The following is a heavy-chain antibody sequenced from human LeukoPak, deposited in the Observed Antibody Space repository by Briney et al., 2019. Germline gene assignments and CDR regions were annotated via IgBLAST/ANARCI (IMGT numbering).Heavy chain of an antibody. CDR1: GGSFSGYY. D-gene: IGHD4-17*01. J-gene: IGHJ4*02. V-gene: IGHV4-34*01. CDR2: IYHSGST. CDR3: ARGYYGGYGGVYFDY. Sequence: PSETLSLTCAVYGGSFSGYYWNWIRQPPGKGLEWIGEIYHSGSTNYNPSLKSRVTISVDKSKNQFSLKLSSVTAADTAVYYCARGYYGGYGGVYFDYWGQGTLVTVSS.